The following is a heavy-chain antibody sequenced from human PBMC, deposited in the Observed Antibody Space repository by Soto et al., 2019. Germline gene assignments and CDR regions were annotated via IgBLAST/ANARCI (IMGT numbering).Heavy chain of an antibody. CDR2: IYWDDGK. CDR3: AHATHPYYYCGMDV. J-gene: IGHJ6*02. CDR1: GFSLSTSGAG. Sequence: QITLKESGPTLVKPTQTLTLTCTFSGFSLSTSGAGVCWIRQPPGKALEWLALIYWDDGKRYSPSLKSRLTITKDTSKNQVVLTMTNMDPVDTATYYCAHATHPYYYCGMDVWGQGTTVTVSS. V-gene: IGHV2-5*02.